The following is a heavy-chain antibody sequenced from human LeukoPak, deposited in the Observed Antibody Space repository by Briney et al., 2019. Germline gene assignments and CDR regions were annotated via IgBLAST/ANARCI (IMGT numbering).Heavy chain of an antibody. CDR1: GFTFGNYW. J-gene: IGHJ4*02. D-gene: IGHD5-18*01. CDR2: IKQDGSEK. V-gene: IGHV3-7*01. Sequence: GGSLRLSCAASGFTFGNYWMSWVRQAPGKGLEWVANIKQDGSEKYYVDSVKGRFTISRDNAKNSLYLQMNSLRAEDMAFYYCAKSSGYSYGSNYFDYWGQGALVTVSS. CDR3: AKSSGYSYGSNYFDY.